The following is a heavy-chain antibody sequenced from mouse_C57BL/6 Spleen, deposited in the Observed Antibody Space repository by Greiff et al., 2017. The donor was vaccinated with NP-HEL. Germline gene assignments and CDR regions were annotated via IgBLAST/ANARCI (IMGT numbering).Heavy chain of an antibody. Sequence: QVQLKESGAELVRPGTSVKMSCKASGYTFTNYWIGWAKQRPGHGLEWIGDIYPGGGYTNYNEKFKGKATLTADKSSSTAYMQFSSLTSEDSAIYYCARGGYDYDVAAWFAYWGQGTLVTVSA. J-gene: IGHJ3*01. CDR3: ARGGYDYDVAAWFAY. D-gene: IGHD2-4*01. CDR1: GYTFTNYW. V-gene: IGHV1-63*01. CDR2: IYPGGGYT.